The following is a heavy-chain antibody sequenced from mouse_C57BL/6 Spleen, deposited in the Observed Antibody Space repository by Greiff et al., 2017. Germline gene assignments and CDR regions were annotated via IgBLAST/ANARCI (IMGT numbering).Heavy chain of an antibody. CDR2: IDPSDSYT. V-gene: IGHV1-69*01. CDR3: ARWGSSGYAMDY. D-gene: IGHD1-3*01. Sequence: VQLQQPGAELVMPGASVKLSCKASGYTFTSYWMHWVKQRPGQGLEWIGEIDPSDSYTNYNQKFKGKSTLTVDKSSSTAYMQLSSLTSEDSAVYYCARWGSSGYAMDYWGQGTSVTVSS. CDR1: GYTFTSYW. J-gene: IGHJ4*01.